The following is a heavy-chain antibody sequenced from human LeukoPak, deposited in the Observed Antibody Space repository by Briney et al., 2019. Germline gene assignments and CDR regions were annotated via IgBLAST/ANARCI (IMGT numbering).Heavy chain of an antibody. Sequence: GASVKVSCKASGYTFTGYYMHWVRQAPGQGLEWMGWIKPNSGGTNYAQKFQGRVTMTRDTSISTAYMELSSLRSEDTAVYYCARAQGSSIFGVVITYYFDYWSQGTLVTVSS. V-gene: IGHV1-2*02. CDR2: IKPNSGGT. CDR3: ARAQGSSIFGVVITYYFDY. J-gene: IGHJ4*02. CDR1: GYTFTGYY. D-gene: IGHD3-3*01.